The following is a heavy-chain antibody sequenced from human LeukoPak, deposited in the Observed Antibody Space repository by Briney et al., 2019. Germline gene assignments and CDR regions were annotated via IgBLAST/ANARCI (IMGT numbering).Heavy chain of an antibody. D-gene: IGHD3-10*01. CDR1: GFTFSSYD. CDR2: IGTAGDT. Sequence: GGSLRLSCAASGFTFSSYDMHWVRQPTGKGLEWVSAIGTAGDTYYSHSVQGRFTISRDNAKNSLYLQMNSLGAEDTAVYYCATAAGGYYGGLGAFDIWGQGTMVTVSS. V-gene: IGHV3-13*01. J-gene: IGHJ3*02. CDR3: ATAAGGYYGGLGAFDI.